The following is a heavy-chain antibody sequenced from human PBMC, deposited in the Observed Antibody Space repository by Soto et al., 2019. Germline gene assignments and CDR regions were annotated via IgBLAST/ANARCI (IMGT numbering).Heavy chain of an antibody. J-gene: IGHJ6*02. CDR1: GFTFSSYG. D-gene: IGHD1-26*01. CDR3: AKDRSGSYPTGMDV. Sequence: QVQLVESGGGVVQPGRSLRLSCAASGFTFSSYGMHWVRQAPGKGLEWVAVISYDGSNKYYADSVKGRFTISRDNSKNTLYLQMNSLRAEDTAVYYCAKDRSGSYPTGMDVWGQGTTVTVSS. CDR2: ISYDGSNK. V-gene: IGHV3-30*18.